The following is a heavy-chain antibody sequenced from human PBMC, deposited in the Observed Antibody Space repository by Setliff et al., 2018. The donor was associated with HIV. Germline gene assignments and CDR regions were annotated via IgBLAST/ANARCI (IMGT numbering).Heavy chain of an antibody. CDR2: ITDDGLST. V-gene: IGHV3-23*01. CDR3: VLGGLSSGWGVS. D-gene: IGHD6-19*01. Sequence: GGSLRLSCAASGFAFGSFAMSWIRQAPGKALEWVSSITDDGLSTFYAGSVRGRFTVSRDNSRNTLSLQMNGLRGEDTAFDYCVLGGLSSGWGVSWGQGTLVTVSS. CDR1: GFAFGSFA. J-gene: IGHJ5*02.